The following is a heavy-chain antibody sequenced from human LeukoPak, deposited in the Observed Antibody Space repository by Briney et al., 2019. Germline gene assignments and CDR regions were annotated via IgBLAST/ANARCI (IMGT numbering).Heavy chain of an antibody. CDR2: ISAYNGNT. J-gene: IGHJ5*02. V-gene: IGHV1-18*01. CDR1: GYTFTSYG. D-gene: IGHD3-3*01. Sequence: ASVKVSCKASGYTFTSYGISWVRQAPGQGLEWMGWISAYNGNTNYAQKLQGRVTMTTDTSTSTAYMELRSLRSDDTAVYYCAREYGFVRYYDFWSGYYSWFDPWGQGTLVTVSS. CDR3: AREYGFVRYYDFWSGYYSWFDP.